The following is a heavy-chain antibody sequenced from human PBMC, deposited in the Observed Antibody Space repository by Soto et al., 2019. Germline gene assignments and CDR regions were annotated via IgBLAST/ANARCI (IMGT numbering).Heavy chain of an antibody. CDR3: AVYGYGVSAAAY. Sequence: GGSLRLSCAGSGLTFRNDWLSWVRQAPGKGLEWVANINQDGSERYYVDSVRGRFTISRDNVENSLYLQLNSLRPEHTAVYYCAVYGYGVSAAAYWGQGTLVTVSS. D-gene: IGHD5-12*01. CDR1: GLTFRNDW. J-gene: IGHJ4*02. CDR2: INQDGSER. V-gene: IGHV3-7*03.